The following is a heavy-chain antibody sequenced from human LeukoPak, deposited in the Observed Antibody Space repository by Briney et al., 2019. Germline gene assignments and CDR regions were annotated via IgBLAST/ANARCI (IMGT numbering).Heavy chain of an antibody. CDR3: ARTTGTDDAFDI. D-gene: IGHD1-1*01. J-gene: IGHJ3*02. Sequence: SETLSLTCTVSGGSISSGGYYWSWIRQPPGKGLEWIGYIYHSGSTYYNPSLKSRVTISVDRSKNQFSLKLSSVTAAGTAVYYCARTTGTDDAFDIWGQGTMVTVSS. V-gene: IGHV4-30-2*01. CDR1: GGSISSGGYY. CDR2: IYHSGST.